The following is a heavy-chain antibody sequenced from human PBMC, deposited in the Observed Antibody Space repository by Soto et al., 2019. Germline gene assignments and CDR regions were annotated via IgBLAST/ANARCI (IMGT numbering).Heavy chain of an antibody. Sequence: SETLSLTCTVSGGSISSSSYYWGWIRQPPGKGLEWIGSIYYSGSTYYNPSLKSRVTISVDTSKNQFSLKLSSVTAADTAVYYCARLPTVTTDWYFDLWGRGTLVTVSS. CDR2: IYYSGST. CDR3: ARLPTVTTDWYFDL. V-gene: IGHV4-39*01. CDR1: GGSISSSSYY. D-gene: IGHD4-17*01. J-gene: IGHJ2*01.